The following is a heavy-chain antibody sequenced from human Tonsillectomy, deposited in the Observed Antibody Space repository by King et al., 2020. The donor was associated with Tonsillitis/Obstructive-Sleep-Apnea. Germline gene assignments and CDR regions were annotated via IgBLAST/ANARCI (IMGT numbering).Heavy chain of an antibody. CDR1: GGSISSFF. V-gene: IGHV4-59*08. CDR2: LYYSGST. J-gene: IGHJ6*02. CDR3: ARLTGLGYYFYGMDV. Sequence: VQLQESGPGLVKPSETLSLTCTVSGGSISSFFWSWIRRPPGKGLQWIGYLYYSGSTNYNPSLKSRVSISVDTSKNQFSLRLSSVTPADTAVYYCARLTGLGYYFYGMDVWGQGTTVTVSS. D-gene: IGHD7-27*01.